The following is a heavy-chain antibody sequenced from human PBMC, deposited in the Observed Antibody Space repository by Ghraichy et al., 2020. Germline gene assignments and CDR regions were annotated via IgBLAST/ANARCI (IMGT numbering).Heavy chain of an antibody. J-gene: IGHJ6*02. Sequence: GESLNISCAASGFTFSSYWMHWVRQAPGKGLVWVSRINSDGSSTSYADSVKGRFTISRDNAKNTLYLQMNSLRAEDTAVYYCARGFQRYGGKMGVWGQGTTVTVSS. CDR1: GFTFSSYW. CDR2: INSDGSST. CDR3: ARGFQRYGGKMGV. D-gene: IGHD4-23*01. V-gene: IGHV3-74*01.